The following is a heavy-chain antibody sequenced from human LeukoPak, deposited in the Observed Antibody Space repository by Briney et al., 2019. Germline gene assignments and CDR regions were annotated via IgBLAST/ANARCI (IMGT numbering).Heavy chain of an antibody. V-gene: IGHV3-53*01. Sequence: GGSLRLSCAASGFTVSRIYMSWVRQAPGKGLEWVSVIYSGDSTYYVDSAKGRFTISRDNSKNTLYLQMNSLRAEDTAEYFCASYRYSSSCYIYWGQGTLVTVSS. CDR3: ASYRYSSSCYIY. D-gene: IGHD6-13*01. CDR1: GFTVSRIY. CDR2: IYSGDST. J-gene: IGHJ4*02.